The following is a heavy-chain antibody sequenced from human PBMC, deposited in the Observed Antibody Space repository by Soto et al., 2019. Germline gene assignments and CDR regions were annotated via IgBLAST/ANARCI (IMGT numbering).Heavy chain of an antibody. D-gene: IGHD4-4*01. J-gene: IGHJ6*02. V-gene: IGHV3-73*01. CDR1: GFTFSGSA. CDR3: TRLSTVTTLSLHYYYGMDV. Sequence: GGSLRLSCAASGFTFSGSAMHWVRQASGKGLEWVGRIRSKANSYATAYAASVKGRFTISRDDSKNTAYLQMNSLKTEDTAVYYCTRLSTVTTLSLHYYYGMDVWGQGTTVTVSS. CDR2: IRSKANSYAT.